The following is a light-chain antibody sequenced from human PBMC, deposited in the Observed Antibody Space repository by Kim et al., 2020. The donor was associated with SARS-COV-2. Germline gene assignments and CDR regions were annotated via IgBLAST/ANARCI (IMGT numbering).Light chain of an antibody. Sequence: DIQMTQSPSSLSASVGDRVTITCRASQSISSYLNWYQQNPGKAPKVLIYAASSLQSGVPSRFSGSGSGTDFTLTISSLQPEDFATCYCQGCYSTPRGLGRGTEVDIK. V-gene: IGKV1-39*01. CDR2: AAS. CDR1: QSISSY. CDR3: QGCYSTPRG. J-gene: IGKJ1*01.